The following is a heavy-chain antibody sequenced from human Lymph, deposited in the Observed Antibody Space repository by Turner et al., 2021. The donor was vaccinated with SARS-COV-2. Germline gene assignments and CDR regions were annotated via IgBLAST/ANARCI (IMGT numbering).Heavy chain of an antibody. V-gene: IGHV3-30*04. CDR1: GFTFSSYA. CDR2: ISYDGSDK. D-gene: IGHD3-22*01. Sequence: QVQLVESGGGVVQPGRSLRLSCAASGFTFSSYAMHWVRQAPGKGLEWVAFISYDGSDKYYADSVKGRFTFSRDNSKNTLYLQMNSLRAEDTAVYYCARDRDSSGWVDYWGQGTLVTVSS. J-gene: IGHJ4*02. CDR3: ARDRDSSGWVDY.